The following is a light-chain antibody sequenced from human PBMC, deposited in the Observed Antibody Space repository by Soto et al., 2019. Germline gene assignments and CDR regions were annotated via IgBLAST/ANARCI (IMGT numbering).Light chain of an antibody. J-gene: IGKJ1*01. CDR2: RAS. Sequence: EIVMTQSPATLSVSLGESATLSCRASQSINRDLAWYEQKPGQTPRLLINRASTRVTGIPARFSGSGSGTEFTLTISSLQSEDFAVYYCQQYNNWPRTFGQGTKVDIK. CDR1: QSINRD. V-gene: IGKV3-15*01. CDR3: QQYNNWPRT.